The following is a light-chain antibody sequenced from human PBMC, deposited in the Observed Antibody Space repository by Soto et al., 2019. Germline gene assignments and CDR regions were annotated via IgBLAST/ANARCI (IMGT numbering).Light chain of an antibody. CDR2: WAS. CDR1: QSVLYSSNNKNY. J-gene: IGKJ1*01. V-gene: IGKV4-1*01. CDR3: QQYYSTLSWT. Sequence: DIVMTQSPDSLAVSLGERATINCKSSQSVLYSSNNKNYLAWYQQKPGQPPKLLIYWASTRESGVPDRFSGSGSGTDFTLTISSLQAEDVEVYYCQQYYSTLSWTFGQGTKVDIK.